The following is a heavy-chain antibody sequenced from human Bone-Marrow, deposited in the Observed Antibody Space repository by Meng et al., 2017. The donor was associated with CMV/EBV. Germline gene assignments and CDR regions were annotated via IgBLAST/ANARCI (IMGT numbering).Heavy chain of an antibody. Sequence: SETLSLTCTVSGGSISSYYWSWIRQPPGKGLEWIGYIYYSGSTSYNPSLKSRVTISVDTSKNQFSLKLSSVTAADTAVYYCARALDSSGSLFDYWGQGTLVTVSS. CDR1: GGSISSYY. V-gene: IGHV4-59*01. CDR2: IYYSGST. J-gene: IGHJ4*02. D-gene: IGHD3-22*01. CDR3: ARALDSSGSLFDY.